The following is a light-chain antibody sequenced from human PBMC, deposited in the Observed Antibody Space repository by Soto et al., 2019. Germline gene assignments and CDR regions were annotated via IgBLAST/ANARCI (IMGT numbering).Light chain of an antibody. V-gene: IGKV3-15*01. J-gene: IGKJ4*01. CDR2: GAS. CDR3: QQYNKWPLT. Sequence: EIVMTQSPATLSVSPGERATLSCRASQTVSSNLAWYQQKPGQAPRLLIYGASTRATGISARFSGSGSGTEFALTISSLQSEVFAVYYCQQYNKWPLTFGGGTKVEIK. CDR1: QTVSSN.